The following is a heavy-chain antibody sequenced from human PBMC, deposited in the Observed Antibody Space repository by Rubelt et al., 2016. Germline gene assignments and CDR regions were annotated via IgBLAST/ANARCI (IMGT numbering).Heavy chain of an antibody. CDR2: FDPEDGET. V-gene: IGHV1-24*01. Sequence: APGKGPEWMGGFDPEDGETIYAQKFQGRVTMTEDTSTDTAYMELSSLRSEDTAVYYCATTGRSWDWGQGTLVTVFS. J-gene: IGHJ4*02. CDR3: ATTGRSWD. D-gene: IGHD6-13*01.